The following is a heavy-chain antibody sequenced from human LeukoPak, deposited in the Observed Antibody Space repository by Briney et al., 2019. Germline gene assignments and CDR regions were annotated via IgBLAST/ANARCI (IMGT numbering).Heavy chain of an antibody. Sequence: SETLSLTCTVSGGSISSGGYYWSWIRQPAGKGLEWIGRIYTSGSTNYNPSLKSRVTMSVDTSNNHLSLRLTSVTAADTALYYCARHSYNYYGLDVWGQGTTITVSS. CDR2: IYTSGST. V-gene: IGHV4-61*02. J-gene: IGHJ6*02. CDR3: ARHSYNYYGLDV. D-gene: IGHD1-26*01. CDR1: GGSISSGGYY.